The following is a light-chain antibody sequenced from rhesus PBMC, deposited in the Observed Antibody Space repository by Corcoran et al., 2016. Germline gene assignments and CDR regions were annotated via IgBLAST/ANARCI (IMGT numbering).Light chain of an antibody. CDR3: QKCDSAPWT. Sequence: AIQMTQSPSSLSASVGDTVTITCRASQSIGSNLAWYQQKPGKVPRLPIYGASTLQAEVPSRFRGGGSGTDFTLPSSSLQPESVTTNYCQKCDSAPWTFGQGTKVEVK. J-gene: IGKJ1*01. CDR1: QSIGSN. V-gene: IGKV1-59*02. CDR2: GAS.